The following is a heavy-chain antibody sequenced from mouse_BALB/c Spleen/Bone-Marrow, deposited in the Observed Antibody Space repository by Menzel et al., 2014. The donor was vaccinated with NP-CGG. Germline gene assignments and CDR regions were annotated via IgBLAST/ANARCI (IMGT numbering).Heavy chain of an antibody. CDR2: INPDSSTI. CDR3: AKNYYYGYVAY. CDR1: GFDFSRYW. D-gene: IGHD1-2*01. V-gene: IGHV4-1*02. Sequence: EVMLVESGGGLVQPGGPLKLSCAASGFDFSRYWMTWVRQAPGKGLEWIGEINPDSSTINYTPSLKDKFIISRDNAKNTLYLQMRKVRSEDTALYYCAKNYYYGYVAYWGQGTLVTVSA. J-gene: IGHJ3*01.